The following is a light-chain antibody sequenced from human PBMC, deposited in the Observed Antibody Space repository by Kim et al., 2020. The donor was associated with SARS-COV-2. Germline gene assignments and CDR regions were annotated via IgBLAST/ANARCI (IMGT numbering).Light chain of an antibody. J-gene: IGKJ2*01. Sequence: ASMGDRVTITCRASQSISYWLAWYQQKPGKAPNLLIYDASTLESGVPSRFSGSGSGTEFTLTISSLQPDDFATYYCQQYNNYSPSTFGQGTKLEIK. CDR1: QSISYW. V-gene: IGKV1-5*01. CDR3: QQYNNYSPST. CDR2: DAS.